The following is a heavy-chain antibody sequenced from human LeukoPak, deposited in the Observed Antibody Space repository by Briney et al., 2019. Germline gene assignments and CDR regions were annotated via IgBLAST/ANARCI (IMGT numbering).Heavy chain of an antibody. D-gene: IGHD4-17*01. Sequence: SETLSLTCTVSGGSISSYYWSWIRQPPGKGLEWIGHIYYSGSTNYNPSLKSRVTISVDTSKNQFSLKLSSVTAADTAVYYCARGSYGDYGLELDYWGQGTLVTVSS. V-gene: IGHV4-59*01. CDR2: IYYSGST. CDR3: ARGSYGDYGLELDY. CDR1: GGSISSYY. J-gene: IGHJ4*02.